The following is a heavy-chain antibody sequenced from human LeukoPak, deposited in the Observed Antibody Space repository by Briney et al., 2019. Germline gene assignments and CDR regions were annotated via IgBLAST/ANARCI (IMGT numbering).Heavy chain of an antibody. Sequence: GGSLRLSCAASGFTFSSYAMHWVRQSLGKALEWVAVMSYDGFNKYYADSVKGRFTISRDNSKNTLYLQMNSLRAEDTAVYYCAKTKGYSYGYYFDYWGQGTLVTVSS. CDR1: GFTFSSYA. V-gene: IGHV3-30*18. CDR3: AKTKGYSYGYYFDY. D-gene: IGHD5-18*01. J-gene: IGHJ4*02. CDR2: MSYDGFNK.